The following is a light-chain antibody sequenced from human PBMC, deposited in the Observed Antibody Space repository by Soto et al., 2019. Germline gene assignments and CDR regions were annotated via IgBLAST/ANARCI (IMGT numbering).Light chain of an antibody. CDR2: DVN. J-gene: IGLJ3*02. CDR3: CSYAHTSRV. Sequence: QSVLTQPRSVSGSPGQSVTFSCTGTSGDIGAYNYVSWYQFHPGKAPKMIIYDVNKRPSGVPDRFSGSKSGNTASLTISWLQAENEADYYCCSYAHTSRVFGGGPKLTVL. V-gene: IGLV2-11*01. CDR1: SGDIGAYNY.